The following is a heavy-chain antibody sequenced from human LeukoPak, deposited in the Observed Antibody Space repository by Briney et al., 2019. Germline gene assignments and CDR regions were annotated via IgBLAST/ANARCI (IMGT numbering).Heavy chain of an antibody. CDR2: IGTAGDT. Sequence: PGGSLRLSCAASGFTFSSYDMHWVRQATGKGLEWVSAIGTAGDTYYPGSVKGRFTISRENAKNSLYLQMNSLRAGDTAVYYCARGRYSSSWSPYYYYGMDVWGQGTTVTVSS. CDR1: GFTFSSYD. V-gene: IGHV3-13*01. CDR3: ARGRYSSSWSPYYYYGMDV. D-gene: IGHD6-13*01. J-gene: IGHJ6*02.